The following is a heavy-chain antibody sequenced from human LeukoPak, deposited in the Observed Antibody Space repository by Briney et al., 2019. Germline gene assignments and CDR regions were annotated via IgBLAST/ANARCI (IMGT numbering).Heavy chain of an antibody. CDR1: GGSISSYY. J-gene: IGHJ5*02. V-gene: IGHV4-38-2*02. CDR3: ARVMITFGGVIARLNWFDP. D-gene: IGHD3-16*02. CDR2: IYHSGST. Sequence: SETLSLTCTVSGGSISSYYWGWIRQPPGKGLEWIGSIYHSGSTYYNPSLKSRVTISVDTSKNQFSLKLSSVTAADTAVYYCARVMITFGGVIARLNWFDPWGQGTLVTVSS.